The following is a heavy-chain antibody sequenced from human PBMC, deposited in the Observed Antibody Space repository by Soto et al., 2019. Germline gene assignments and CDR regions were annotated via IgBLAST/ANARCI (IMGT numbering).Heavy chain of an antibody. D-gene: IGHD3-3*01. CDR2: MNPNSGNT. J-gene: IGHJ5*02. CDR1: GYTFTSYD. Sequence: ASVKVSCKASGYTFTSYDINWVRQATGQGLEWMGWMNPNSGNTGYAQKFQGRVTMTRNTSISTAYMELSSLRSEDTAVYYCARGPVLRFFEWSYKDGARANWFDTWGQGTLATVSS. V-gene: IGHV1-8*01. CDR3: ARGPVLRFFEWSYKDGARANWFDT.